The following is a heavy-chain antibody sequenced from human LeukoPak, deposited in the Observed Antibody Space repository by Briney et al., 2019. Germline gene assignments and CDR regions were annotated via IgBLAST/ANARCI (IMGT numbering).Heavy chain of an antibody. Sequence: GGSLRPSCAASGFTFSSYSMKWVRQAPGKGLEWVSSISSSSSYIYYADSVKGRFTISRDNAKNSLYLQMNSLRAEDTAVYYCARVYSWPPAIDYWGQGTLVTVSS. CDR2: ISSSSSYI. CDR1: GFTFSSYS. V-gene: IGHV3-21*01. CDR3: ARVYSWPPAIDY. J-gene: IGHJ4*02. D-gene: IGHD2-15*01.